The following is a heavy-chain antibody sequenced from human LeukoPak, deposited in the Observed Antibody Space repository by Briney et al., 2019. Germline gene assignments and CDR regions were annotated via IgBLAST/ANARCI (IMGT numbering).Heavy chain of an antibody. CDR1: GFTFSSYG. CDR3: AREAAWGNWYFDL. D-gene: IGHD3-16*01. V-gene: IGHV3-30*03. J-gene: IGHJ2*01. CDR2: IGDTGRAK. Sequence: GRSLRLSCAASGFTFSSYGMHWVRQAPGKGLEWVAVIGDTGRAKYYADSVEGRFTASRDNSKNTLYLEMNGLRYDDTALYYCAREAAWGNWYFDLWGRGTLVTVSS.